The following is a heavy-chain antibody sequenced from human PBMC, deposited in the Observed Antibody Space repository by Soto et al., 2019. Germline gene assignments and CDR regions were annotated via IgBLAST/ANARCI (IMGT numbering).Heavy chain of an antibody. CDR1: GLTFSSYE. CDR2: ISSSGSTI. V-gene: IGHV3-48*03. CDR3: AREPQGTLWMAPYFDY. D-gene: IGHD5-12*01. Sequence: EVQLVESGGGLVQPGGSLRLSCAASGLTFSSYEMNWVRQAPGKGLEWVSYISSSGSTIYYADSVKGRFTISRDNAKNSLYLQMNSLRAEDTAVYYCAREPQGTLWMAPYFDYWGQGTLVTVSS. J-gene: IGHJ4*02.